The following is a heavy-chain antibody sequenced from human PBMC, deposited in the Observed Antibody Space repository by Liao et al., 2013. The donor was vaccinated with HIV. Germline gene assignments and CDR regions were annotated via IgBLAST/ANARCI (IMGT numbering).Heavy chain of an antibody. CDR1: GGSISSGSYY. Sequence: QVQLQESGPGLVKPSQTLSLTCTVSGGSISSGSYYWSWIRQPAGKGLEWIGRIYTSGSTNYNPSLKSRVTISVDTSKNQFSLKLSSVTAADTAVYYCARDRFYCSSTNCYWDAFDIWGQGTMVTVSS. J-gene: IGHJ3*02. V-gene: IGHV4-61*02. CDR3: ARDRFYCSSTNCYWDAFDI. D-gene: IGHD2-2*01. CDR2: IYTSGST.